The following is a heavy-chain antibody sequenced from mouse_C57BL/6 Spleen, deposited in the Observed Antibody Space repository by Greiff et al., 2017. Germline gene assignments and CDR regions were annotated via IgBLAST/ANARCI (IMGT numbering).Heavy chain of an antibody. CDR2: IHPNSGST. CDR1: GYTFTSYW. Sequence: QVQLQQPGAELVKPGASVKLSCKASGYTFTSYWMHWVKQRPGQGLEWIGMIHPNSGSTNYTEKFKSKATLTVDKSSSPAYMQLSSLTSEDAAVYYCARARWVLHNYAMDYWGQGTSVTVSS. D-gene: IGHD2-3*01. V-gene: IGHV1-64*01. CDR3: ARARWVLHNYAMDY. J-gene: IGHJ4*01.